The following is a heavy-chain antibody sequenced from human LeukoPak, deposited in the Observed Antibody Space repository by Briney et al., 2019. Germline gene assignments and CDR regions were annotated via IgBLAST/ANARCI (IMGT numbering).Heavy chain of an antibody. V-gene: IGHV1-69*05. Sequence: GASVKVSCKVSGYTLTEISMRWVRPAPGKGHEWMGRVIPIFGTANYAKKFQGRVTSTTDESTSTAYMELSSLRSEDTAVYYCARGPKKISSTRWSWFDPWGQGTLVTVSS. CDR3: ARGPKKISSTRWSWFDP. J-gene: IGHJ5*02. CDR1: GYTLTEIS. D-gene: IGHD6-13*01. CDR2: VIPIFGTA.